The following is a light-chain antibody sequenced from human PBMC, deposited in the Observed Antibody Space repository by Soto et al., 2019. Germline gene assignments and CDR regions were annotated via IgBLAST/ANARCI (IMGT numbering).Light chain of an antibody. CDR1: SSDVGAYNH. CDR2: DVS. CDR3: CSYAGAYTYV. J-gene: IGLJ1*01. Sequence: QSALTQPRSVSGSPGQSVTTSCTGTSSDVGAYNHVSWYQQHPGKAPKLLIYDVSERPSGVPDRFSGSKSGNTASLTISGLQGEDEADYSCCSYAGAYTYVFGTGTKVTVL. V-gene: IGLV2-11*01.